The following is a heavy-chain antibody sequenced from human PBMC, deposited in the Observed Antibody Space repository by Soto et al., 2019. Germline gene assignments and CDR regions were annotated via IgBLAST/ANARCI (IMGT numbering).Heavy chain of an antibody. CDR3: TRHPYAVRGGYYGMDV. J-gene: IGHJ6*02. Sequence: GGSLRLSCAASGFTFSGSAMHWVRQASGKGLEWVGRIRSKANSYATAYAASVKGRFTISRDDSKNTAYLQMNSLKTEDTAVYYCTRHPYAVRGGYYGMDVWGQGTTVTVSS. CDR1: GFTFSGSA. V-gene: IGHV3-73*01. D-gene: IGHD3-10*01. CDR2: IRSKANSYAT.